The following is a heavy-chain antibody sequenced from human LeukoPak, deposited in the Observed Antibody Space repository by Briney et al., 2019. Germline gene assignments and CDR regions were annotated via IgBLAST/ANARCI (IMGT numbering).Heavy chain of an antibody. CDR1: GFTFSSYW. J-gene: IGHJ4*02. CDR3: AREFSDSWSGYYLDY. D-gene: IGHD3-3*01. CDR2: IKQDGSEK. Sequence: GGSLRLSCAASGFTFSSYWMSWVRQAPGKGLEWVANIKQDGSEKYYVDSVKGRFTISRDNAKNSLYLQMNSLRAEDTAVYYCAREFSDSWSGYYLDYWGQGTLVTVSS. V-gene: IGHV3-7*01.